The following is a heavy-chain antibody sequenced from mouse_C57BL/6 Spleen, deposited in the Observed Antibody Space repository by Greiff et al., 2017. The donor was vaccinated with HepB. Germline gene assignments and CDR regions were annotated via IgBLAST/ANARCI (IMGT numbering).Heavy chain of an antibody. D-gene: IGHD1-3*01. V-gene: IGHV1-80*01. CDR1: GYAFSSYW. CDR3: ARGECRIYAYYYAMCN. CDR2: IYPGDGDT. Sequence: VQLQQSGAELVKPGASVKISCKASGYAFSSYWMNWVKQRPGKGLEWIGQIYPGDGDTNYNGKFKGKATLTADKSSSTAYMQLSSLTSEDSAVYFCARGECRIYAYYYAMCNWGQGNSDTASS. J-gene: IGHJ4*01.